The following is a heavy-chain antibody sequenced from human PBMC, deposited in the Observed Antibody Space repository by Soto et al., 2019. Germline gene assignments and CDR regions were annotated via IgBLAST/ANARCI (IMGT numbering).Heavy chain of an antibody. D-gene: IGHD2-15*01. J-gene: IGHJ4*02. CDR2: IRSKAYGGTT. CDR1: GFTFGDYA. Sequence: PGGSLRLSCTASGFTFGDYAMSWFRQAPGKGLEWVGFIRSKAYGGTTEYAASVKGRFTISRDDSKSIAYLQMNSLKTEDTAVYYCTRDNGIVVVVAAWVYFDYWGQGTLVTVSS. CDR3: TRDNGIVVVVAAWVYFDY. V-gene: IGHV3-49*03.